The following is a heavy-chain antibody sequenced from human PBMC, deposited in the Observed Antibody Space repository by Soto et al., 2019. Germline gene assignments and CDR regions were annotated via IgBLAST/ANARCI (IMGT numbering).Heavy chain of an antibody. D-gene: IGHD1-7*01. CDR2: SNAGNGNT. V-gene: IGHV1-3*01. CDR3: AGWNYNWNYKRGFDY. J-gene: IGHJ4*02. Sequence: ASVKVSCKASGYTFTSYAMHGVRQAPGQRLEGMGWSNAGNGNTKYSQKFQGRVTITRDTSARTAYMELSSRRSEDTAVYYCAGWNYNWNYKRGFDYWGQGTLVTVSS. CDR1: GYTFTSYA.